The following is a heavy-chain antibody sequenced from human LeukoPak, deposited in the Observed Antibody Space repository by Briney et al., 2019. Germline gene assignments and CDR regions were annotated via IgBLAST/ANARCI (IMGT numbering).Heavy chain of an antibody. Sequence: GGSLRLSCAASGFTFDDYAMHWVRQAPGKGLEWVSGISWNSGSIGYADSVKGRFTISRDNAKNSLYLQMNSLRAEDTALYYCAKGAYDSSGYYGALDYWGQGTLVTVSS. CDR2: ISWNSGSI. CDR1: GFTFDDYA. J-gene: IGHJ4*02. V-gene: IGHV3-9*01. CDR3: AKGAYDSSGYYGALDY. D-gene: IGHD3-22*01.